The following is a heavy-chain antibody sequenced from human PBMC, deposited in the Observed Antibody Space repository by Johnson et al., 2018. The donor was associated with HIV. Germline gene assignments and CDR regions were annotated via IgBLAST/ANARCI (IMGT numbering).Heavy chain of an antibody. Sequence: QVQLVESGGGVVQPRRSLRLSCAASGFTFSNYAMNWVRQAPGKGLEWVAVISYDGSNKHFAESVQGRFTVSRDNSKNILYLEMNSLRAEDTAVYYCARDVNYYDRSGTIAFDIWGQGTMVTVSS. J-gene: IGHJ3*02. V-gene: IGHV3-30-3*01. D-gene: IGHD3-22*01. CDR2: ISYDGSNK. CDR3: ARDVNYYDRSGTIAFDI. CDR1: GFTFSNYA.